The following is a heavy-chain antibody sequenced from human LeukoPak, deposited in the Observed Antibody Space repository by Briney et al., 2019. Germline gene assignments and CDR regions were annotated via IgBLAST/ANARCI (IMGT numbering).Heavy chain of an antibody. CDR2: INWNGGST. Sequence: PGGSLRLSCAASGFTFDDYGMSWVRQAPGKGLEWVSGINWNGGSTGYADSVKGRFTISRDNAKNSLYLQMNSLRAEDTALYHCARDNGMWELLDAFDIWGQGTMVTVSS. V-gene: IGHV3-20*01. D-gene: IGHD1-26*01. J-gene: IGHJ3*02. CDR1: GFTFDDYG. CDR3: ARDNGMWELLDAFDI.